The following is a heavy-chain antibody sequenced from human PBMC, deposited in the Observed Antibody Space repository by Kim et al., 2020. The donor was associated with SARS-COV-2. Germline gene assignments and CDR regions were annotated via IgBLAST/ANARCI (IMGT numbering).Heavy chain of an antibody. CDR3: ARDPHNYDYVWGSYRKDYYYYYGMDV. J-gene: IGHJ6*02. V-gene: IGHV1-3*01. CDR2: INAGNGNT. D-gene: IGHD3-16*02. CDR1: GYTFTSYA. Sequence: ASVKVSCKASGYTFTSYAMHWVRQAPGQRLEWMGWINAGNGNTKYSQKFQGRVTITRDTSASTAYMELSSLRSEDTAVYYCARDPHNYDYVWGSYRKDYYYYYGMDVWGQGTTVTVSS.